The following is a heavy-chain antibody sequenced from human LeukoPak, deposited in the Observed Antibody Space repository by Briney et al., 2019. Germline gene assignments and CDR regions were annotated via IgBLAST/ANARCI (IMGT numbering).Heavy chain of an antibody. CDR2: ISYDGGLE. CDR3: AKLGGKYSYSYYFDY. CDR1: GFTFSSYG. Sequence: RAGGSLRLSCAASGFTFSSYGMHWVRQAPGKGLEWVAVISYDGGLEYYADSVKGRFTISRDNSKNTLFLQMNSLRAEDTAVYHCAKLGGKYSYSYYFDYWGQGTLVTVSS. J-gene: IGHJ4*02. D-gene: IGHD5-18*01. V-gene: IGHV3-30*18.